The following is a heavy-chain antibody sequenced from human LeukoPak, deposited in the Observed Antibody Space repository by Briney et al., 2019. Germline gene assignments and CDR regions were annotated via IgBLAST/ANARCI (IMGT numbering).Heavy chain of an antibody. J-gene: IGHJ4*02. CDR2: INPNSGGT. CDR1: GYTFTGYY. D-gene: IGHD2-2*01. Sequence: ASVKVSCKASGYTFTGYYMHWVRQAPGQGLEWMGWINPNSGGTNYAQKFQGRVTMTRDTSISTAYMELSRMRSGDTAVYYCARERPYCSSTSCYYFDYWGQGTLVPVSS. CDR3: ARERPYCSSTSCYYFDY. V-gene: IGHV1-2*02.